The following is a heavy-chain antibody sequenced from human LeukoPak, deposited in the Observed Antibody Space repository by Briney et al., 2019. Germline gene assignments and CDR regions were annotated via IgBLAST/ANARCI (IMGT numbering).Heavy chain of an antibody. CDR1: GFTFSSYS. CDR2: ISSSSSYI. J-gene: IGHJ4*02. Sequence: GGSLRLSCAASGFTFSSYSMNWVRQAPGKGLEWVSSISSSSSYIYYADSVKGRFTISRDNAKNSLYLQMNSLRAEDTAVYHCSRDQGYCTNGVCYTGFDYWGQGTLVTVSS. CDR3: SRDQGYCTNGVCYTGFDY. V-gene: IGHV3-21*01. D-gene: IGHD2-8*01.